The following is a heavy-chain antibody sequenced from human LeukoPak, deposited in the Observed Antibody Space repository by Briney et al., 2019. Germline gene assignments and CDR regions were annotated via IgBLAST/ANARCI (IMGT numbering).Heavy chain of an antibody. CDR3: AICPPKLDYYMDV. J-gene: IGHJ6*03. CDR2: IIPIFGTA. Sequence: EASVKVSCKASGGTFSSYAISWVRQAPGQGLEWMGGIIPIFGTANYAQKFQGRVTITADESTSTAYMELSSLRSEDTAVYYCAICPPKLDYYMDVWGKGTTVTISS. D-gene: IGHD6-13*01. V-gene: IGHV1-69*13. CDR1: GGTFSSYA.